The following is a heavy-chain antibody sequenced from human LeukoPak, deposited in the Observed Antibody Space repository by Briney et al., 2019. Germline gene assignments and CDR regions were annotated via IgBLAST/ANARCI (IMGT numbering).Heavy chain of an antibody. J-gene: IGHJ3*02. CDR2: INAGNGNT. CDR1: GGTFSSYA. D-gene: IGHD2-2*01. CDR3: ARAKSVYQLLPLPSNDAFDI. Sequence: ASVKVSCKASGGTFSSYAISWVRQAPGQGLEWMGWINAGNGNTKYSQKFQGRVTITRDTSASTAYMELSSLRSEDTAVYYCARAKSVYQLLPLPSNDAFDIWGQGTMVTVSS. V-gene: IGHV1-3*01.